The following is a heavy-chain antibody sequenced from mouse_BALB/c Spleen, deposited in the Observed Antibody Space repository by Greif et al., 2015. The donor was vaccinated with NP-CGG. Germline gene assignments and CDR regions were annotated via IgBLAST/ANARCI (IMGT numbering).Heavy chain of an antibody. CDR2: IYPGDGDT. CDR3: ARGTMIISYAMDY. D-gene: IGHD2-4*01. J-gene: IGHJ4*01. V-gene: IGHV1-82*01. CDR1: GYAFSSSW. Sequence: QVQLQQSGPELVKPGASVKISCKASGYAFSSSWMNWVKQRPGQGLEWIGRIYPGDGDTNYNGKFKGKATLTADKSSSTAYMQLSSLTSVDSAVYFCARGTMIISYAMDYWGQGTSVTVSS.